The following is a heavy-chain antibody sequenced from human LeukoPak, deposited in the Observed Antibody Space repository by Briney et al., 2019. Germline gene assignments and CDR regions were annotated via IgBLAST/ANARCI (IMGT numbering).Heavy chain of an antibody. CDR3: ARGWYSSSWYERNWFDP. CDR2: INPNSGGT. CDR1: GYTFTGYY. V-gene: IGHV1-2*02. Sequence: ASVTVSCKASGYTFTGYYMHWVRQAPGQGLEWMGWINPNSGGTNYAQKFQGRVTMTRDTSISTAYMELSRLRSDDTAVYYCARGWYSSSWYERNWFDPWGQGTLVTVSS. J-gene: IGHJ5*02. D-gene: IGHD6-13*01.